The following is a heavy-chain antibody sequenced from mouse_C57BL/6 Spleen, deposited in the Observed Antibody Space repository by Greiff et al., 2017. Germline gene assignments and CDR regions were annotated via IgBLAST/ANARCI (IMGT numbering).Heavy chain of an antibody. D-gene: IGHD2-4*01. J-gene: IGHJ3*01. CDR2: IYPGSGST. V-gene: IGHV1-55*01. CDR1: GYTFTSYW. CDR3: ARYDYDVAWFAY. Sequence: QVQLQQPGAELVKPGASVKMSCKASGYTFTSYWLTWVKQRPGQGLEWIGDIYPGSGSTNYNEKFKSKATLTVDTSSSTAYMQLSSLTSEDSAVYYCARYDYDVAWFAYWGQGTLVTVSA.